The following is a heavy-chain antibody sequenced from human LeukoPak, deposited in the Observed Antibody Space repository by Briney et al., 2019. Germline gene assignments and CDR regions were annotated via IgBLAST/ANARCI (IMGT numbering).Heavy chain of an antibody. CDR2: ISSSGTTI. CDR1: GFTFSSSE. CDR3: ARDPYSGNYGAYYYYYMDV. V-gene: IGHV3-48*03. J-gene: IGHJ6*03. D-gene: IGHD1-26*01. Sequence: PGGSLRLSCAASGFTFSSSEMNWVRQAPGKGLEWVSYISSSGTTIYYADSVKGRFTISRDNAKNSLYLQMDSLRVEDTAVYYCARDPYSGNYGAYYYYYMDVWGKGTTVTISS.